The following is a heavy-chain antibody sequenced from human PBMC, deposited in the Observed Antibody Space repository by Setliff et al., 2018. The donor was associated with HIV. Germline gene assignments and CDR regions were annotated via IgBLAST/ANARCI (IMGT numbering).Heavy chain of an antibody. Sequence: EASVKVSCKASGGTFSSYAISWVRQAPGQGLEWMGGIIPIFGTANYTQKFQGRVTITADESTSTAYMELSSLRSEEMDVYYCAREPHDPVHAFDIWGQGKMVTVSS. CDR1: GGTFSSYA. CDR2: IIPIFGTA. J-gene: IGHJ3*02. D-gene: IGHD2-2*01. V-gene: IGHV1-69*13. CDR3: AREPHDPVHAFDI.